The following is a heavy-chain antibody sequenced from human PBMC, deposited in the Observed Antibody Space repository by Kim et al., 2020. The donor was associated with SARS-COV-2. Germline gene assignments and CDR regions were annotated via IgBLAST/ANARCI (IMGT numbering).Heavy chain of an antibody. CDR1: GGTFSSYA. CDR3: ARAYSGYANRGWYFDL. CDR2: IIPIFGTA. Sequence: SVKVSCKASGGTFSSYAISWVRQAPGQGLEWMGGIIPIFGTANYAQKFQGRVTITADESTSTAYMELSSLRSEDTAVYYCARAYSGYANRGWYFDLWGRGTLVTVSS. V-gene: IGHV1-69*13. J-gene: IGHJ2*01. D-gene: IGHD5-12*01.